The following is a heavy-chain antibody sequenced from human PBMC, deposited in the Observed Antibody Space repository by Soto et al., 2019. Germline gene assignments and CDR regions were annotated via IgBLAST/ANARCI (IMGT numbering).Heavy chain of an antibody. CDR3: ARGSEYYDYIWGSYRSPFTYYYYYMDV. V-gene: IGHV1-8*01. J-gene: IGHJ6*03. CDR2: MNPNSGNT. Sequence: ASVKVSCKASGYTLTSYDINWVRQATGQGLEWMGWMNPNSGNTGYAQKFQGRVTMTRNTSISTAYMELSSLRSEDTAVYYCARGSEYYDYIWGSYRSPFTYYYYYMDVWGKGTTVTVSS. CDR1: GYTLTSYD. D-gene: IGHD3-16*02.